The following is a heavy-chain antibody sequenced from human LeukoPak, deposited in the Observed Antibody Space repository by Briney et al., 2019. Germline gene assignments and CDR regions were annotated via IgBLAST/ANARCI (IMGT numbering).Heavy chain of an antibody. D-gene: IGHD4-17*01. CDR2: IGSSGNTI. CDR3: ARVATVTTDFDY. CDR1: GFTFSGYI. Sequence: GGSLRLSCAASGFTFSGYIMNWVRQAPGKGLEWVSFIGSSGNTIYYADSLKGRFTISRDNAKNSLFLQMNSLRAEDTAVYYCARVATVTTDFDYWGLGTLVTVSS. J-gene: IGHJ4*02. V-gene: IGHV3-48*04.